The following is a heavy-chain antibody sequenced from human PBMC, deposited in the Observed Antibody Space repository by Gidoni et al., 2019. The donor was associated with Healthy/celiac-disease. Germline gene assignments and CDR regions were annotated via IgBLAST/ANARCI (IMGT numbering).Heavy chain of an antibody. V-gene: IGHV3-33*01. CDR2: IWYDGSNK. D-gene: IGHD3-3*01. Sequence: QVQLVESGGGVVQPGRSLRLSCAASGLPFSSYGMHWVRQAPVKGLGWVAVIWYDGSNKYYADSVKGRFTISRDNSKNTLYLQMNSLRAEDTAVYYCARTQVEGLWSGYYDDAFDIWGQGTMVTVSS. CDR1: GLPFSSYG. J-gene: IGHJ3*02. CDR3: ARTQVEGLWSGYYDDAFDI.